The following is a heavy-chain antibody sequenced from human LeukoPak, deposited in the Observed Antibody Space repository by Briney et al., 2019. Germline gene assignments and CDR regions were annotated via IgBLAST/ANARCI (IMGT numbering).Heavy chain of an antibody. D-gene: IGHD5-12*01. Sequence: GGSLRLSCAASGFTFSSYGMHWVRQAPGKGLEWVAFIRYDGSNKYYADSVKGRFTISRDNAKNSLYLQMDSLRAEDTAVYYCARDRGYGGSDFDYWGQGTLVTVSS. CDR2: IRYDGSNK. V-gene: IGHV3-30*02. CDR1: GFTFSSYG. J-gene: IGHJ4*02. CDR3: ARDRGYGGSDFDY.